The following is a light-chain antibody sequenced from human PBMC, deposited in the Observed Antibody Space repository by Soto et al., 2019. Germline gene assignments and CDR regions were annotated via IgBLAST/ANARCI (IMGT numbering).Light chain of an antibody. CDR2: EGD. CDR1: SSDVGSYNL. Sequence: QSVLAQPASVSGSSGQSITISCTGTSSDVGSYNLVSWHQQHPGKAPKLIIYEGDKRPSGVSNRFSGSKSGNTAPLTISGLQAEDEADYYCCSYSYGSTLVFGGGTKVTVL. J-gene: IGLJ2*01. CDR3: CSYSYGSTLV. V-gene: IGLV2-23*01.